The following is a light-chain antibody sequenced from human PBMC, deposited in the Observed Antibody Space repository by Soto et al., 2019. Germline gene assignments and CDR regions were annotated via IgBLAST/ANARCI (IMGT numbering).Light chain of an antibody. CDR2: GAS. Sequence: EIVSMQFPGTLSLSPGERATISCRASQSVSSSYLAWYQQKPGQAPRLVVYGASSRATGTPDRFSGSGSGTDFTLTIRRLEPEDFAVYFCQQYASSPLTFGQGTKVDIK. CDR3: QQYASSPLT. V-gene: IGKV3-20*01. J-gene: IGKJ1*01. CDR1: QSVSSSY.